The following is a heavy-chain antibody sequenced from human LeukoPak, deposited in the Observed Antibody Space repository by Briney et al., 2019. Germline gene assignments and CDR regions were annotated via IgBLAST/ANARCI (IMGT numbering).Heavy chain of an antibody. CDR3: ARVELVRYDILTGYFDY. CDR2: MNPNSGNT. V-gene: IGHV1-8*03. J-gene: IGHJ4*02. Sequence: GASVKVSCKASGYTFTSYDINWVRQATGQGLEWMGWMNPNSGNTGYAQKFQGRVTITRNTSISTAYMELSSLRSEDTAVYYCARVELVRYDILTGYFDYWGQGTLVTVSS. CDR1: GYTFTSYD. D-gene: IGHD3-9*01.